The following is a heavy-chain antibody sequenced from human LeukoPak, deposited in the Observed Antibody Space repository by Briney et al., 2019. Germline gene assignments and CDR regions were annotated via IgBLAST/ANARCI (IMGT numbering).Heavy chain of an antibody. D-gene: IGHD5-12*01. CDR3: AKEYSGYDFDY. CDR1: GFTLRSYD. V-gene: IGHV3-23*01. Sequence: GGSLRLSCAASGFTLRSYDMSWVRQAPGKGLEWVAATSGSGVNSYYADSVRGRFTISRDNSPNTLYLQMDSLRAEDTALYYCAKEYSGYDFDYWGQGTLVTVSS. J-gene: IGHJ4*02. CDR2: TSGSGVNS.